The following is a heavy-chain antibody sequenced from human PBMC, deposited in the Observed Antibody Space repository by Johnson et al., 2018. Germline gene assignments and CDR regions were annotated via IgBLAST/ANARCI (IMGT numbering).Heavy chain of an antibody. J-gene: IGHJ2*01. D-gene: IGHD3-22*01. V-gene: IGHV3-7*01. Sequence: VQLVESGGGLVQPGGSXRLSCAASGFTFSSYWMSWVRQAPGKGLEWVANIKKDGSEKYYVDSVKGRFTISRDNAKNSLYLQMNSLRAEDTAVYYCASLDYYDSSGYRTLYWYFDLWGRGTLVTVSS. CDR3: ASLDYYDSSGYRTLYWYFDL. CDR1: GFTFSSYW. CDR2: IKKDGSEK.